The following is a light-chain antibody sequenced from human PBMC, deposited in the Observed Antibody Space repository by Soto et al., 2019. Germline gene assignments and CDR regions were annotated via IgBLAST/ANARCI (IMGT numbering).Light chain of an antibody. V-gene: IGKV3-15*01. J-gene: IGKJ1*01. CDR3: HQYNNWPPT. CDR1: QSVSRN. Sequence: EMVMTQSPATLSVSPGESATLSCRASQSVSRNLAWYQQKPGQTPRLLIYGASTRVTGIPARFSGSGSGTEFTLTISSLQSEDFAVYYCHQYNNWPPTFGRGTKVEIK. CDR2: GAS.